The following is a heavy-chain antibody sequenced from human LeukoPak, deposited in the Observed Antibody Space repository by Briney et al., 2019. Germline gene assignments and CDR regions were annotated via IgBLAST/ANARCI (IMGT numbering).Heavy chain of an antibody. Sequence: TLSLTCTVSGGSISSSSYYWGWIRQPPGKGLEWIGSIYYSGSTYYNPSLKSRVTISVDTSKNQFSLKLSSVTAADTAVYYCASLFGRFGRFDPWGQGTLVTVSS. CDR1: GGSISSSSYY. CDR3: ASLFGRFGRFDP. D-gene: IGHD3-10*01. V-gene: IGHV4-39*01. J-gene: IGHJ5*02. CDR2: IYYSGST.